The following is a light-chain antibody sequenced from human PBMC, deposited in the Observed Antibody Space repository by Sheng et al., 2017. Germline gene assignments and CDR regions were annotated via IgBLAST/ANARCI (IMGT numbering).Light chain of an antibody. V-gene: IGKV3D-20*02. CDR3: QQRGNWPSLS. Sequence: EIVLTQSPGTLSLSPGEGATLSCRASQSFSDNYVAWYQQRPGQAPNLLIYLASTRATGIPDRFSGSGSGTDFTLTISRLEPEDFAVYYCQQRGNWPSLSFGGGTKVEIK. CDR2: LAS. J-gene: IGKJ4*01. CDR1: QSFSDNY.